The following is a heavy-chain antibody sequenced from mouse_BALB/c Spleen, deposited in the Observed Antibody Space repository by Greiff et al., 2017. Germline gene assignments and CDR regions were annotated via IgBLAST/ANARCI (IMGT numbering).Heavy chain of an antibody. CDR1: GFNIKDTY. V-gene: IGHV14-3*02. CDR2: IDPANGNT. J-gene: IGHJ3*01. Sequence: VQLQQSGAELVKPGASVKLSCTASGFNIKDTYMHWVKQRPEQGLEWIGRIDPANGNTKYDPKFQGKATITADTSSNTAYLQLSSLTSEDTAVYYCARSGYYGTAGFAYWGQGTLVTVSA. D-gene: IGHD1-1*01. CDR3: ARSGYYGTAGFAY.